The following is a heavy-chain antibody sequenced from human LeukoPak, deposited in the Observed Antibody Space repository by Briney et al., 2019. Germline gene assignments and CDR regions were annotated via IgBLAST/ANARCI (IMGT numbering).Heavy chain of an antibody. V-gene: IGHV4-34*01. CDR1: GGSFSGYY. Sequence: SETLSLTCAVYGGSFSGYYWSWIRQPPGKGLEWIGEINHSGSTNYNPSLKSRVTISVDTSKNQFSLKLSSVTAADTAVYYCAGGTELLNAFDIWGQGTMVTVSS. J-gene: IGHJ3*02. CDR2: INHSGST. CDR3: AGGTELLNAFDI. D-gene: IGHD1-26*01.